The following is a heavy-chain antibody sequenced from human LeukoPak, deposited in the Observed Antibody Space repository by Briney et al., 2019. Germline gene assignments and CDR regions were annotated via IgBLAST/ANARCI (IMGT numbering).Heavy chain of an antibody. CDR3: ARRSYSSGWYYFDY. CDR2: IYPGDSDT. J-gene: IGHJ4*02. V-gene: IGHV5-51*01. D-gene: IGHD6-19*01. CDR1: RYRFTSYW. Sequence: GESLKISCKGSRYRFTSYWIGWVRQMPGKGLEWMEIIYPGDSDTRYSPSLQGQVTISADKSISSAYLQWSRLKASDTAMYYCARRSYSSGWYYFDYWGQGTLVTVSS.